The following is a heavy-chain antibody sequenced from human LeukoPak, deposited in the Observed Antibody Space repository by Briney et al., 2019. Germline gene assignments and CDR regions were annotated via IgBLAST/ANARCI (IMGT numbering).Heavy chain of an antibody. CDR1: GYTFTGYY. V-gene: IGHV1-2*02. D-gene: IGHD3-22*01. Sequence: ASVKVSCKASGYTFTGYYMHWVRQAPGQGLEWMGWINPNSGGTNYAQKFQGRVTMTRDTSISTAYMELSSLRSEDTAVYYCARVYYDSSGYYFYYFDYWGQGTLVTVSS. CDR3: ARVYYDSSGYYFYYFDY. CDR2: INPNSGGT. J-gene: IGHJ4*02.